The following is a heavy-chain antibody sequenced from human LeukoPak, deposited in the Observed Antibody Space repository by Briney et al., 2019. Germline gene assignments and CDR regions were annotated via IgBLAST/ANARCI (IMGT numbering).Heavy chain of an antibody. D-gene: IGHD3-3*01. CDR1: GGSISSYY. Sequence: ASETLSLTCTVSGGSISSYYWSWIRQPPGKGLEWIGYIYYSGSTNYNPSLKSRVTISVDTSKNQFSLKLSSVTAADTAVYYCARATTYYDFWSAINWGQGTLVTVSS. CDR2: IYYSGST. J-gene: IGHJ4*02. V-gene: IGHV4-59*12. CDR3: ARATTYYDFWSAIN.